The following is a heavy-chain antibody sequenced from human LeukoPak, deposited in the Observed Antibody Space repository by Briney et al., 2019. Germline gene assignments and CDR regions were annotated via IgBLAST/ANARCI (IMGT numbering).Heavy chain of an antibody. Sequence: GSLRLSCAVSGVTVSTNYMGWVRQAPGKGLEWIGSIYYSGSTYYNPSLKSRVTISVDTSKNQFSLKLSSVTAADTAVYYCIYYDSSGYYYFDYWGQGTLVTVSS. V-gene: IGHV4-39*01. CDR1: GVTVSTNY. D-gene: IGHD3-22*01. CDR2: IYYSGST. J-gene: IGHJ4*02. CDR3: IYYDSSGYYYFDY.